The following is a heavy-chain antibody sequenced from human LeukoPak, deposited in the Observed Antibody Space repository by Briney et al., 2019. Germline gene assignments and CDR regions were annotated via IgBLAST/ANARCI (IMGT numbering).Heavy chain of an antibody. CDR3: ARDYDYLSGHNLDAYDI. CDR1: GLNFSRNW. CDR2: IKEEGSAI. Sequence: GGSLRLSCAASGLNFSRNWMTWVRQAPGKGLEWVANIKEEGSAISYVDSVKGRVTISRDYAKNSLYLQMSSLRVEDTAVYYCARDYDYLSGHNLDAYDIWGQGTTVTVSS. V-gene: IGHV3-7*01. D-gene: IGHD3-3*01. J-gene: IGHJ3*02.